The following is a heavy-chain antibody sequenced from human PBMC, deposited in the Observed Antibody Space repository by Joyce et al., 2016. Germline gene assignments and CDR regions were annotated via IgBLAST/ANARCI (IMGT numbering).Heavy chain of an antibody. Sequence: QVQLVASGGGFFKPGGSLRLSCAASGFTLREYYMTWIRQAPGKGLEWVSYISSRGYTNYADAVKGRFTISRDIAKNSLYLQMSSLRAGDTAVYYCARKELLQLGADCWGQGTLVTVSS. CDR2: ISSRGYT. CDR1: GFTLREYY. CDR3: ARKELLQLGADC. J-gene: IGHJ4*02. D-gene: IGHD1-1*01. V-gene: IGHV3-11*06.